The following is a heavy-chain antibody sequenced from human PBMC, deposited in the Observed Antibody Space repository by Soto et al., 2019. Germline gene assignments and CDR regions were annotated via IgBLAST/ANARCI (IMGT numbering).Heavy chain of an antibody. CDR3: ARSHSYSNSWYDY. CDR2: INPNSGGT. J-gene: IGHJ4*02. CDR1: GYTFTGYY. Sequence: ASVKVSCKASGYTFTGYYMHWVRQAPGQGLEWMGWINPNSGGTNYAQKFQGWVTMTRDTSISTVYMELSSLRSGDTAVYYCARSHSYSNSWYDYWGQGTPVTVSS. D-gene: IGHD6-13*01. V-gene: IGHV1-2*04.